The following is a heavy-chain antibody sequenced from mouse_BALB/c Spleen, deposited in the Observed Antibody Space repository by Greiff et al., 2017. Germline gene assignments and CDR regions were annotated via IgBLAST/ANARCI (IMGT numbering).Heavy chain of an antibody. D-gene: IGHD2-3*01. CDR1: GYAFTNYL. CDR3: ARCHDGYYVGFAY. CDR2: INPGSGGT. J-gene: IGHJ3*01. Sequence: VQLQQSGAELVRPGTSVKVSCKASGYAFTNYLIEWVKQRPGQGLEWIGVINPGSGGTNYNEKFKGKATLTADKSSSTAYMQLSSLTSDDSAVYFCARCHDGYYVGFAYWGQGTLVTVSA. V-gene: IGHV1-54*01.